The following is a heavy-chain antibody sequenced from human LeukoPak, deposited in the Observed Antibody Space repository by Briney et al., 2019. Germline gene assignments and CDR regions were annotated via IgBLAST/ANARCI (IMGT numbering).Heavy chain of an antibody. Sequence: SEALSLTCTVSGGSVSSGSYYWSWIRQPPGKGLEWIGYIYYSGSTNYNPSLKSRVTISVDTSKNQFSLKLSSVTAADTAVYYCASGGSSWHYFDYWGQGTLVTVSS. V-gene: IGHV4-61*01. CDR1: GGSVSSGSYY. D-gene: IGHD6-13*01. CDR2: IYYSGST. CDR3: ASGGSSWHYFDY. J-gene: IGHJ4*02.